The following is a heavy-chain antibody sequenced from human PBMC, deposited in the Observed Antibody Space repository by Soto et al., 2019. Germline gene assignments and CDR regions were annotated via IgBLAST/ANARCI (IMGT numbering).Heavy chain of an antibody. CDR2: IYTGGSA. Sequence: EVQLVESGGGLIQPGGSLRLSCAVSGISIRDNYVSWVRQAPEKGVEWVSVIYTGGSADYTQSVRGRFTIPRDISKNTVYLQMHSLRVEDTAVYYCARDISTRRELDYWGQGTLVTVFS. CDR3: ARDISTRRELDY. CDR1: GISIRDNY. J-gene: IGHJ4*02. D-gene: IGHD3-10*01. V-gene: IGHV3-53*01.